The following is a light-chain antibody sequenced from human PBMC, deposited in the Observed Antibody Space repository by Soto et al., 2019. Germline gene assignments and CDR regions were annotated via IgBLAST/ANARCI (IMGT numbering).Light chain of an antibody. J-gene: IGKJ2*01. CDR1: QSISSW. Sequence: DIQMTQSPSALSAFVGDRVTITCRASQSISSWLAWYQQKPGKAPKLLIYKASSLESGVPSRFSGGGSGTEFTLTINGMQTDDFTTYYCQQYNAYPHTFGQGTKVDIK. V-gene: IGKV1-5*03. CDR3: QQYNAYPHT. CDR2: KAS.